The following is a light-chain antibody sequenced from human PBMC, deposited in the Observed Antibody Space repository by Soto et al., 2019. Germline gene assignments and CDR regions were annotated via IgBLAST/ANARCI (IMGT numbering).Light chain of an antibody. CDR1: SSDIGTYNL. CDR3: CSYAGSYTHVV. Sequence: QSALTQPASVSGSPGQSITISCTGTSSDIGTYNLVSWYQHHPGEAPKLIIFEVTERPSGVSSRFSGSKSGNTASLTISGLQAEDEANYYCCSYAGSYTHVVFGGGTQLTVL. CDR2: EVT. V-gene: IGLV2-23*02. J-gene: IGLJ2*01.